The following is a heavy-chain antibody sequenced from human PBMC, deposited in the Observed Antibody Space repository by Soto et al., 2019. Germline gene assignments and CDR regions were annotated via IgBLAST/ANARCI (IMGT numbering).Heavy chain of an antibody. J-gene: IGHJ6*02. D-gene: IGHD2-8*02. CDR1: GGTFSRYT. V-gene: IGHV1-69*02. CDR2: IIPILDIP. CDR3: ASNFTGVLVLGTSPPGGDNYGWDV. Sequence: QVQLVQSGAEVKKPGSSVKVSCKASGGTFSRYTFTWVRQAPGQGLEWMGRIIPILDIPNYAQNFQGRVTITADKSKSPPHMELSTLTTDDTAVYYCASNFTGVLVLGTSPPGGDNYGWDVWGQGTTVTVSS.